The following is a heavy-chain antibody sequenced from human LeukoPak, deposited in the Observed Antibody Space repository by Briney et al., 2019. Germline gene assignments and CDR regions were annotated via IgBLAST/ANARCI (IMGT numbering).Heavy chain of an antibody. J-gene: IGHJ6*02. CDR3: ARERERWWRLYGMDV. D-gene: IGHD4-23*01. CDR1: GFTFSSYA. Sequence: GRSLRLSCAASGFTFSSYAMHWVRQAPGKGLEWVAVISYDGSNKYYADSVKGRFTISRDNSKNTLYLQMNSLRAEDTAVYYCARERERWWRLYGMDVWGQGTTVTVSS. V-gene: IGHV3-30*04. CDR2: ISYDGSNK.